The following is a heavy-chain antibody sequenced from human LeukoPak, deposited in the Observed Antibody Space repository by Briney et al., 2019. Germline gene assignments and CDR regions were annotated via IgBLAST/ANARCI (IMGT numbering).Heavy chain of an antibody. J-gene: IGHJ4*02. CDR2: INPNSGDT. D-gene: IGHD5-12*01. Sequence: ASVKVSCKASGYTFTGYYMHWVRQAPGQGLEWMGWINPNSGDTNYAQKFQGGVTMTRDTSISTAYMELSRLTSDDTAVYYCAKNPYEYYFDYWGQGTLVTVSS. V-gene: IGHV1-2*02. CDR1: GYTFTGYY. CDR3: AKNPYEYYFDY.